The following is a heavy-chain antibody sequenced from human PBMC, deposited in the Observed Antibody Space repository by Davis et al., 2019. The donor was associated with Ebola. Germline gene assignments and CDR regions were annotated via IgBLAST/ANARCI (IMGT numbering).Heavy chain of an antibody. CDR2: ISYDGSNK. V-gene: IGHV3-30*03. J-gene: IGHJ6*02. Sequence: GESLKISCAASGFTFSSYGMHWVRQAPGKGLEWVAVISYDGSNKYYADSVKGRFTISRDNSKNTLYLQMNSLRAEDTAVYYCARELVYYYYGMDVWGQGTTVTVSS. CDR1: GFTFSSYG. CDR3: ARELVYYYYGMDV.